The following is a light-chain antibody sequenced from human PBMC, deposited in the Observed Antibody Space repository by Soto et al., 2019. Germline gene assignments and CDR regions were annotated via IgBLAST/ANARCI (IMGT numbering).Light chain of an antibody. J-gene: IGKJ1*01. Sequence: DIQMTQSPSALSASVGDRVTITCRASQSIRSYLSWYQQKPGKAPNLVIYAASNLQSGVPSRFSGSGSGTDFTLTISNLQPEDSATYYCQQSYSTPRFGQGTKVDIK. V-gene: IGKV1-39*01. CDR1: QSIRSY. CDR3: QQSYSTPR. CDR2: AAS.